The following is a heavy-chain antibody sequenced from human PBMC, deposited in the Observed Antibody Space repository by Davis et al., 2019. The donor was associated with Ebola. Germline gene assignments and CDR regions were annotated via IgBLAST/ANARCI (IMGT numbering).Heavy chain of an antibody. V-gene: IGHV3-74*01. CDR3: AKRATVTVAGVYYYNAMGV. CDR2: INTDGSFT. CDR1: GFTFSSYW. D-gene: IGHD6-19*01. J-gene: IGHJ6*04. Sequence: PGGSLRLSCAASGFTFSSYWMHWVRQTPGKGLVWVSRINTDGSFTDYADSVKGRFTISRDNSKNTLYLQMNSLRAEDTAVFYCAKRATVTVAGVYYYNAMGVWGKGTTVTVSS.